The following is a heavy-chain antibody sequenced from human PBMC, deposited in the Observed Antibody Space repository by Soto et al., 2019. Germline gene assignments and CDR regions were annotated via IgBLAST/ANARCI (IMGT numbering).Heavy chain of an antibody. CDR3: AKATATGGGAFDI. D-gene: IGHD2-8*02. J-gene: IGHJ3*02. Sequence: EVQMLESGGGLVQPGGSLRLSCAASGFTCSSYDMSWVRQAPGKGLEWVSTILVGGSTHYPDSVKGRFTISRDNSKNTVFLQRNSLTAGDTAVYYCAKATATGGGAFDICGQGTMVTVSS. V-gene: IGHV3-23*01. CDR2: ILVGGST. CDR1: GFTCSSYD.